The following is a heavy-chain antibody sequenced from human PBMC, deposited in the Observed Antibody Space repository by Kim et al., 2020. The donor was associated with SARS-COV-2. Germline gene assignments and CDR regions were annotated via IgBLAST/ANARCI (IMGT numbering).Heavy chain of an antibody. J-gene: IGHJ6*02. CDR3: AREDDFWSGYYSYYGMDV. D-gene: IGHD3-3*01. Sequence: GGSLRLSCAASGFTFSSYSMNWVRQAPGKGLEWVSYISSSSSTIYYADSVKGRFTISRDNAKNSLYLQMNSLRDEDTAVYYCAREDDFWSGYYSYYGMDVWGQGTTVTVSS. CDR2: ISSSSSTI. CDR1: GFTFSSYS. V-gene: IGHV3-48*02.